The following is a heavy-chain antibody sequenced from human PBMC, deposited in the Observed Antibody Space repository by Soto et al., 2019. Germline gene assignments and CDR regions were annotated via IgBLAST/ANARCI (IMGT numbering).Heavy chain of an antibody. D-gene: IGHD4-4*01. J-gene: IGHJ6*03. CDR2: IKQDGSEK. CDR1: GFTFSSYW. V-gene: IGHV3-7*01. Sequence: PGGSLRLSCAASGFTFSSYWMSWVRQAPGKGLEWVANIKQDGSEKYYVDSVKGRFTISRDNAKNSLYLQMNSLRAEDTAVYYCARVYLQYDGYYYYYIDVWGKGTTVTGSS. CDR3: ARVYLQYDGYYYYYIDV.